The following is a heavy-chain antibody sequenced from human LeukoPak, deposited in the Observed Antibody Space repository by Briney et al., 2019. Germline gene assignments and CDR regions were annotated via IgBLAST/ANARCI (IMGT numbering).Heavy chain of an antibody. CDR2: IKQDGSEK. J-gene: IGHJ3*02. V-gene: IGHV3-7*03. CDR1: GFTFSSYW. CDR3: ASSGSFLPGGAFDI. Sequence: PGGSLRLSCAASGFTFSSYWMSWVRQAPGKGLEWVANIKQDGSEKYYVDSVKGRFTISRDNAKNSLYLQMNSLRAEDTAVYYCASSGSFLPGGAFDIWGQGTMVTVSS. D-gene: IGHD1-26*01.